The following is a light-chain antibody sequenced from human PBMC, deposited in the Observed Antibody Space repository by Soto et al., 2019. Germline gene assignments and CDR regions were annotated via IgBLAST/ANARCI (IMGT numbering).Light chain of an antibody. J-gene: IGLJ3*02. Sequence: QSVLTQQPSASGTPGQRITISCSGSSSNIGSNYIYWYQQLPGSAPKLLIYRNNQRPSGVPERFSGSKSGTSASLAISGLRSEDEADYYCAAWDDSLSGQVFGGGTKLTVL. CDR1: SSNIGSNY. CDR2: RNN. CDR3: AAWDDSLSGQV. V-gene: IGLV1-47*01.